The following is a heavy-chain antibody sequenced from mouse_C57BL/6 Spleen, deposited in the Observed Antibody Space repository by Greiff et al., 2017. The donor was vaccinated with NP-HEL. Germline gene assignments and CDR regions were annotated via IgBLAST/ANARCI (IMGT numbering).Heavy chain of an antibody. J-gene: IGHJ1*03. CDR2: ISDGGSYT. D-gene: IGHD4-1*01. CDR1: GFTFSSYA. CDR3: AREWEGYFDV. V-gene: IGHV5-4*01. Sequence: EVKLVESGGGLVKPGGSLKLSCAASGFTFSSYAMSWVRQTPEKRLEWVATISDGGSYTYYPDNVKGRFTISRDNAKNNLYLQMSHLKSEDTAMYYCAREWEGYFDVWGTGTTVTVSS.